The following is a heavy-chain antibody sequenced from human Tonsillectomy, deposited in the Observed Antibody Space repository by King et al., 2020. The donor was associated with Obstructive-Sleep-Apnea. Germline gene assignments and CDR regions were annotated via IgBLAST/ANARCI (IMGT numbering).Heavy chain of an antibody. J-gene: IGHJ3*02. CDR2: TRNKANSYTT. CDR3: ARVNGWNDGGAAFDI. CDR1: GFTFSDHY. V-gene: IGHV3-72*01. Sequence: DVQLVESGGGLVQPGGSLRLSCAASGFTFSDHYMDWVRQAPGKGLEWVGRTRNKANSYTTEYAASVKGRFTISRDDSKNSLYLQMNSLKTEDTAVYYCARVNGWNDGGAAFDIWGQGTMVTVSS. D-gene: IGHD1-1*01.